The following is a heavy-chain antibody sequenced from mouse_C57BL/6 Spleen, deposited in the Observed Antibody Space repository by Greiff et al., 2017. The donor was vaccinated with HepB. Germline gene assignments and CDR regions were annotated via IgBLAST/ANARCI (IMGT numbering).Heavy chain of an antibody. Sequence: EVQLVESGGGLVQPGGSLKLSCAASGFTFSDYGMAWVRQAPRKGPEWVAFISNLAYSIYYADTVTGRFTISRENAKNTLYLEMSSLRSEDTAMYYCERKGNYYGSSYYDDWGQGTTLTVSS. CDR1: GFTFSDYG. CDR2: ISNLAYSI. CDR3: ERKGNYYGSSYYDD. V-gene: IGHV5-15*01. J-gene: IGHJ2*01. D-gene: IGHD1-1*01.